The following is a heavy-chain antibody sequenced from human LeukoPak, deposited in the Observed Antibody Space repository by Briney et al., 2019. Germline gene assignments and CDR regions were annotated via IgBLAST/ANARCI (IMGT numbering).Heavy chain of an antibody. V-gene: IGHV4-34*01. CDR1: GGSFSGYY. CDR3: ARASYSYDISGWVPFDY. Sequence: SETLSLTCAVYGGSFSGYYWSWIRQPPGKGLEWIGEINHNGSTNYNPSLKSRVTISVDTSKNQFSLKLSSVTAADTAVYYCARASYSYDISGWVPFDYWGQGTLVTVSS. CDR2: INHNGST. D-gene: IGHD3-22*01. J-gene: IGHJ4*02.